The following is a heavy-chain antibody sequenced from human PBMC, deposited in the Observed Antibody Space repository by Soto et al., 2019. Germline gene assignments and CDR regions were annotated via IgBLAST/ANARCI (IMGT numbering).Heavy chain of an antibody. Sequence: ASVKVSCKASGYTFTSYYMHWVRQAPGQGLEWMGIINPSGGSTSYAQKFQGRVTMTRDTSTSTVYMELSSLRSEDTAVYYCAREDDILTGYGGFDYLGQGTLDTASS. CDR3: AREDDILTGYGGFDY. CDR2: INPSGGST. V-gene: IGHV1-46*01. J-gene: IGHJ4*02. D-gene: IGHD3-9*01. CDR1: GYTFTSYY.